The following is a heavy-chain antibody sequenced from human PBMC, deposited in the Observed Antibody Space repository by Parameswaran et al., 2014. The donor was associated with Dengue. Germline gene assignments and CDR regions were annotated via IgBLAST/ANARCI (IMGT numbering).Heavy chain of an antibody. CDR1: GYTFTGYY. V-gene: IGHV1-2*04. CDR2: INPNSGGT. Sequence: PGASVKVSCKASGYTFTGYYMHWVRQAPGQGLEWMGWINPNSGGTNYAQKFQGWVTMTRDTSISTAYMELSRLRSDDTAVYYCARYPSTSYNYGMDVWGQGTTVTVSS. J-gene: IGHJ6*02. D-gene: IGHD2-2*01. CDR3: ARYPSTSYNYGMDV.